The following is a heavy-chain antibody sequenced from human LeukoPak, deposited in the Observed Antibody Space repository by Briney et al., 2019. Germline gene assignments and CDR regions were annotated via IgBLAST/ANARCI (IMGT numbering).Heavy chain of an antibody. CDR1: GYTFTSYY. Sequence: ASVKVSCKASGYTFTSYYMHWVRQAPGQGLEWMGIINPSGGSTSYAQKFQGRVTMTRDMSTSTVYMELSSLRSEDTAVYYCAREAGYCDSSGYLDYWGQGTLVTVSS. CDR2: INPSGGST. V-gene: IGHV1-46*01. D-gene: IGHD3-22*01. J-gene: IGHJ4*02. CDR3: AREAGYCDSSGYLDY.